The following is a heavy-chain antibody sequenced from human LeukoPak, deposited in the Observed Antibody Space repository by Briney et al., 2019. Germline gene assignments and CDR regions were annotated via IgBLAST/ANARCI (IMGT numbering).Heavy chain of an antibody. V-gene: IGHV3-30*02. CDR2: IRYDGSNK. CDR3: AKVTRSLEWGRYYYDSSGYYYPDY. Sequence: PGGSLRLSCAASGFTFSSYGMHWVRQAPGKGLEWVAFIRYDGSNKYYADSVKGRFTISRDNSKNTLYLQMNSLRAEDTAVYYCAKVTRSLEWGRYYYDSSGYYYPDYWGQGTLVTVSS. J-gene: IGHJ4*02. D-gene: IGHD3-22*01. CDR1: GFTFSSYG.